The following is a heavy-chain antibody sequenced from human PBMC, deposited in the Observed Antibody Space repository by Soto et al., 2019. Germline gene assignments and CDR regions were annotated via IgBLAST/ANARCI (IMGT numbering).Heavy chain of an antibody. D-gene: IGHD1-26*01. CDR1: GFTFSSYA. CDR3: ARNSGTYFSHLDY. J-gene: IGHJ4*02. CDR2: ISYDGSNK. Sequence: PGGSLRLSCAASGFTFSSYAMHWVRQAPGKGLEWVAVISYDGSNKYYADSVKGRFTISRDNSKNTLYLQMNSLRAEDTAVYYCARNSGTYFSHLDYWGQGTLVTVSS. V-gene: IGHV3-30-3*01.